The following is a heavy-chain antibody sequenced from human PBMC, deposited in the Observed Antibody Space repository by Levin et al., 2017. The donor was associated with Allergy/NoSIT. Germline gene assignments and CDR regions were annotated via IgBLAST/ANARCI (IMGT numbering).Heavy chain of an antibody. J-gene: IGHJ4*02. CDR1: GFIFRNAW. D-gene: IGHD2-2*02. V-gene: IGHV3-15*01. Sequence: ETLSLTCAASGFIFRNAWLSWVRQAPGKGLEWVGRIKSKTDGETTDYAAPVKGRFTISRDDSKDTVFLQMNSLKSEDTAVYYCATAIGVTNNWGRGTLVIVSS. CDR2: IKSKTDGETT. CDR3: ATAIGVTNN.